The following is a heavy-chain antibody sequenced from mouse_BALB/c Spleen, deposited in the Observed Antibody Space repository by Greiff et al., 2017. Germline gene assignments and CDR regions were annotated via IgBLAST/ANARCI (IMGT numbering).Heavy chain of an antibody. D-gene: IGHD2-4*01. CDR2: IYPGDGDT. Sequence: VQLQQPGAELVRPGSSVKISCKASGYAFSSYWMNWVKQRPGQGLEWIGQIYPGDGDTNYNGKFKGKATLTADKSSSTAYMQLSSLTSEDSAVYFCARYDYDIYFDYWGQGTTLTVSS. V-gene: IGHV1-80*01. CDR1: GYAFSSYW. CDR3: ARYDYDIYFDY. J-gene: IGHJ2*01.